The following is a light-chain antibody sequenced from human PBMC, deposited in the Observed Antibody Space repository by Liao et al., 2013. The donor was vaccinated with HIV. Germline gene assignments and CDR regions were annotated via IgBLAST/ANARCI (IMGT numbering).Light chain of an antibody. CDR3: QAWDSPNYV. Sequence: SYVLTQPPSVSVAPGKTARITCGGNNIGSKGVHWYEQKPGQAPVLVIYYDSDRPSGIPERFSGSNSGNTATLTISRVEAGDEADYYCQAWDSPNYVFGTGTKVTVL. V-gene: IGLV3-21*01. J-gene: IGLJ1*01. CDR2: YDS. CDR1: NIGSKG.